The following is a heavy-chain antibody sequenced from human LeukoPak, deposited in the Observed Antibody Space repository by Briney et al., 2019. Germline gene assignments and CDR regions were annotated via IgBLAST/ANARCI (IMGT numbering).Heavy chain of an antibody. CDR3: ARERVVTAIHYFDY. Sequence: PSGTLSLTCAVSGGSISSSNWWSWVRRPPGKGLEWIGEIYHSGSTNYNPSLKSRVTISVDKSKNQFSLKLSSVTAADTAVYYCARERVVTAIHYFDYWGQGTLVTVSS. CDR2: IYHSGST. V-gene: IGHV4-4*02. J-gene: IGHJ4*02. CDR1: GGSISSSNW. D-gene: IGHD2-21*02.